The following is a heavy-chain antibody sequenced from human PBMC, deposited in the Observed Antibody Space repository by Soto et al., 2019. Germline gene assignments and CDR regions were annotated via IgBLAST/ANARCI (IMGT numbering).Heavy chain of an antibody. J-gene: IGHJ6*02. V-gene: IGHV3-9*01. CDR2: INWNSGSI. D-gene: IGHD1-26*01. CDR1: GFTFDDYA. Sequence: GGSLRLSCATSGFTFDDYAMHWVRQAPGKGLEWVSGINWNSGSIGYGDSVKGRFTISRDNAKNSLYLQMNSLRAEDTALYYCARDMGADYYYYGMDVWGQGTTVTVSS. CDR3: ARDMGADYYYYGMDV.